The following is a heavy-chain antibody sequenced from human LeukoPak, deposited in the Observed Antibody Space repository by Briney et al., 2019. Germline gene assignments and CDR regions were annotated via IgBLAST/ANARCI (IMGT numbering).Heavy chain of an antibody. CDR3: AKDRYYGDYELDY. D-gene: IGHD4-17*01. J-gene: IGHJ4*02. CDR1: GFTFSSYG. CDR2: ISYDGSNK. Sequence: TGGSLRLSCAASGFTFSSYGMHWVRQAPGKGLEWVAVISYDGSNKYYADSVKGRFTISRDNSKNTLYLQMNSLRAEDTAVYYCAKDRYYGDYELDYWGQGTLVTVSS. V-gene: IGHV3-30*18.